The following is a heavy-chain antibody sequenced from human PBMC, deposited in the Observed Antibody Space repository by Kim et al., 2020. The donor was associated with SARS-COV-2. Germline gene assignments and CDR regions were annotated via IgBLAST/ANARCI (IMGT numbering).Heavy chain of an antibody. CDR1: GFTFSGSA. D-gene: IGHD3-22*01. J-gene: IGHJ4*02. CDR3: TATHYDYSAYSAY. Sequence: GGSLRLSCAASGFTFSGSAMHWVRQASGKGLEWVGRIRSKTNSYATAYAASVKGRFTISRDDSENTAYLQMNSLKTEDTAVYYCTATHYDYSAYSAYWGQGTLVTVSS. V-gene: IGHV3-73*01. CDR2: IRSKTNSYAT.